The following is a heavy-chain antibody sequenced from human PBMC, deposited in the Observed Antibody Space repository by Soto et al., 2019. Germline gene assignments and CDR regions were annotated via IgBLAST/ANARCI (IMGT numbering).Heavy chain of an antibody. CDR3: ARDVTGTHSWFDP. CDR2: IYYSGST. V-gene: IGHV4-31*03. Sequence: QVQLQESGPGLVKPSQTLSLTCTVSGGSISSGGYYWSWICQHPGKGLEWIGYIYYSGSTYYNPSLKSRVTISVDTSKNQFSLKLSSVTAADTAVYYCARDVTGTHSWFDPWGQGTLVTVSS. CDR1: GGSISSGGYY. D-gene: IGHD1-7*01. J-gene: IGHJ5*02.